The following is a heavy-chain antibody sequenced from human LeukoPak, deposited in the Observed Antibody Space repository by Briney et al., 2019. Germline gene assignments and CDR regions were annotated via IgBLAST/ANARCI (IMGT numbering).Heavy chain of an antibody. Sequence: GGSLRLSCAAPGFTFSSYSMSWVRQAPGKGLEWVSSISGSGVDTYYADSVDGRFTISRANSKNTLYLQMSSLRAEDTAVYYCANGLAYCGGDCYPGFAWWGQGTLVTVSS. CDR3: ANGLAYCGGDCYPGFAW. D-gene: IGHD2-21*02. V-gene: IGHV3-23*01. CDR2: ISGSGVDT. J-gene: IGHJ4*02. CDR1: GFTFSSYS.